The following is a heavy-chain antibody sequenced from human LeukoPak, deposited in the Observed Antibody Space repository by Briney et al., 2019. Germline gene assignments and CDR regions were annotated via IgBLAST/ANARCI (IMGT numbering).Heavy chain of an antibody. CDR1: GFTVSRNY. CDR2: IYSGGTT. V-gene: IGHV3-53*01. CDR3: AKEGFQHYSSSPPFDY. J-gene: IGHJ4*02. D-gene: IGHD5-18*01. Sequence: GGSLRLSCAASGFTVSRNYMSWVRQAPGKGLEWLSIIYSGGTTYYADSVKGRFTISRDNSKNTLYLQMNSLRAEDTAVYYCAKEGFQHYSSSPPFDYWGQGTLVTVSS.